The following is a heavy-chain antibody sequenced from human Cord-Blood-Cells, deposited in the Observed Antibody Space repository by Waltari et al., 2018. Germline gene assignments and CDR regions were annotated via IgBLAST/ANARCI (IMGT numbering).Heavy chain of an antibody. V-gene: IGHV4-59*01. D-gene: IGHD2-15*01. CDR1: GGSISSYY. CDR2: IYYSGST. J-gene: IGHJ5*02. Sequence: QVQLQESGPGLVKPSETLSLTCTVSGGSISSYYWSRIRQPPGKGLEWIGYIYYSGSTNYNPSRKSRVTISVDTSKNQFSLKLSSVTAADTAVYYCARARYCSGGSCYNWFDPWGQGTLVTVSS. CDR3: ARARYCSGGSCYNWFDP.